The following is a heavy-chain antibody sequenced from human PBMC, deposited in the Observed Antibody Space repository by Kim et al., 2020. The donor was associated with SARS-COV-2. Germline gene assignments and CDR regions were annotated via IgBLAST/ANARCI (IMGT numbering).Heavy chain of an antibody. CDR2: ISYDGSNK. Sequence: GGSLRLSCAASGITFSSYGMHWVRQAPGKGLEWVAVISYDGSNKYYADSVKGRFTISRDNSKNTLYLQMNSLRAEDTAVYYCPKGGMSVPTDHDYWGQGTLVTVSS. D-gene: IGHD6-25*01. J-gene: IGHJ4*02. V-gene: IGHV3-30*18. CDR1: GITFSSYG. CDR3: PKGGMSVPTDHDY.